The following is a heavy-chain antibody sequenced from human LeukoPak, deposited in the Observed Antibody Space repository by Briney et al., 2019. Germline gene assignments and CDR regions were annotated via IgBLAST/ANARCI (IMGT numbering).Heavy chain of an antibody. CDR2: IYYSGST. CDR3: ARARGYSYGYPDY. CDR1: GGSISSSSYY. J-gene: IGHJ4*02. D-gene: IGHD5-18*01. V-gene: IGHV4-39*07. Sequence: SETLSLTCTVSGGSISSSSYYWGWIRQPPGKGLEWIGSIYYSGSTYYNPSLKSRVTISVDTSKNQFSLKLSSVTAADTAVYYCARARGYSYGYPDYWGQGTLVTVSS.